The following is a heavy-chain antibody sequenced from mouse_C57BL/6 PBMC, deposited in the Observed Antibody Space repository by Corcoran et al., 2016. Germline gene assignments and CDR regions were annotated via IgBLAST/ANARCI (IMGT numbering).Heavy chain of an antibody. CDR3: ARGELGDYAMDY. Sequence: QVQLKQSGAELVRPGASVKLSCKASGYTFTDYYINWVKQRPGQGLEWIARIYPGSGNTYYNEKFKGKATLTAEKSSSTAYMQLSSLTSEDSAVYFCARGELGDYAMDYWGQGTSVTVSS. J-gene: IGHJ4*01. CDR2: IYPGSGNT. CDR1: GYTFTDYY. V-gene: IGHV1-76*01. D-gene: IGHD4-1*01.